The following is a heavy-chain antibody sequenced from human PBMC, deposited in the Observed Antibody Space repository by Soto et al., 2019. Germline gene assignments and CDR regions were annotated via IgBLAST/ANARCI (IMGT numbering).Heavy chain of an antibody. CDR1: GGSFSGYY. CDR3: ARTLGDPDYYYYYMDV. D-gene: IGHD2-21*02. J-gene: IGHJ6*03. CDR2: INHSGST. V-gene: IGHV4-34*01. Sequence: SETLSLTCAVYGGSFSGYYWSWIRQPPGKGLEWIGEINHSGSTNYNPSLKSRVTISVDTSKNQFSLKLSSVTAADTAVYYCARTLGDPDYYYYYMDVWGKGTTVTVSS.